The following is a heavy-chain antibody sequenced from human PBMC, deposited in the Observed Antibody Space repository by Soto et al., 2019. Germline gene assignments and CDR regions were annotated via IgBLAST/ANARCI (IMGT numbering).Heavy chain of an antibody. J-gene: IGHJ5*02. Sequence: QVQLQESGPGLVKPSETLSLTCTVSGGSVSSGSYYWSWIRQPPGKGLEWIGYIYYSGSTNYNPSRTSRVTISVDTSKNQFSLKLSSVTAADTAVYYCARDPDAYGHNWFDPWGQGTLVTVSS. V-gene: IGHV4-61*01. CDR1: GGSVSSGSYY. CDR3: ARDPDAYGHNWFDP. CDR2: IYYSGST. D-gene: IGHD4-17*01.